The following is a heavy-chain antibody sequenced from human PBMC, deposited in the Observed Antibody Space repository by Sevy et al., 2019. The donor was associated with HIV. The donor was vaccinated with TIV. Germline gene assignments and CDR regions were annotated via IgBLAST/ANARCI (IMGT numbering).Heavy chain of an antibody. D-gene: IGHD3-10*01. V-gene: IGHV3-21*01. Sequence: GGSLRLSCAASGFTFSRYSMNWVRQAPGKGLEWVSSISSSSSYIYYADSVKGRFTISRDNAKNSLYLQMNSLRAEDTAGYYCARSRDGSGSCPDYWGQGTLVTVSS. CDR2: ISSSSSYI. CDR3: ARSRDGSGSCPDY. CDR1: GFTFSRYS. J-gene: IGHJ4*02.